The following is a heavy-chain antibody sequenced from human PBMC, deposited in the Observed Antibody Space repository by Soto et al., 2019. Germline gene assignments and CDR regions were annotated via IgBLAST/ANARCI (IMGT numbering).Heavy chain of an antibody. D-gene: IGHD4-17*01. V-gene: IGHV3-7*01. CDR1: GFTFRSYW. Sequence: EVQLVESGGGLVQPGGSLRLSCVASGFTFRSYWMSWVRQTPGKGLEWVANIKQDGSENYYVDSVKGRFTISRDNAENSLYLQMKSLRVDDTAVYYCANMDYGDYGTGAFDIWGQGTMVTVSS. CDR3: ANMDYGDYGTGAFDI. CDR2: IKQDGSEN. J-gene: IGHJ3*02.